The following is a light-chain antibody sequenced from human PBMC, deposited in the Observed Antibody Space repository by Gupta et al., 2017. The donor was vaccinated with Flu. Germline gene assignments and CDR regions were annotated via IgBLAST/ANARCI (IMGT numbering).Light chain of an antibody. CDR3: NSRDSSGNHLL. J-gene: IGLJ3*02. CDR2: GKN. Sequence: SSELTQDPPVSVALGQTVRITCQGDSLRSYYASWYQQKPGQAPVLVIYGKNNRPSGIPYRFSVSSSGNTASLTITGAQAEDEADYYCNSRDSSGNHLLFGGGTKLTVL. V-gene: IGLV3-19*01. CDR1: SLRSYY.